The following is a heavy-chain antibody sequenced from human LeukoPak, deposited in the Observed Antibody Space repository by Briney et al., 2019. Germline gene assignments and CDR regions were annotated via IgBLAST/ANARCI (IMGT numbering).Heavy chain of an antibody. J-gene: IGHJ4*02. Sequence: SETLSLTCTVSGSSISSGYYWGWIRQPPGKGLEWIGNIHHSGSTDYNPSLKSRVTISVDTSKNQFSLKLSSVTAEDTAVYNCARRGQWLVRAYFDYWGRGTLVTVSS. CDR1: GSSISSGYY. D-gene: IGHD6-19*01. CDR3: ARRGQWLVRAYFDY. V-gene: IGHV4-38-2*02. CDR2: IHHSGST.